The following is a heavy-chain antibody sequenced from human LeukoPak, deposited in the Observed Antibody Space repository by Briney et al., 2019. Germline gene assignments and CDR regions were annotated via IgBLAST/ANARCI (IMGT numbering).Heavy chain of an antibody. Sequence: RGSLRLSCASSVFTLSSYEMNWVRPAPRKGLEGISYIIISSSTIYYTDSLKGRFTLSRDNAKNSLYLQMNSLRAEDKAVYYCASGGSYYPCDYWGQGTLVTVSS. V-gene: IGHV3-48*03. CDR2: IIISSSTI. D-gene: IGHD3-10*01. CDR1: VFTLSSYE. J-gene: IGHJ4*02. CDR3: ASGGSYYPCDY.